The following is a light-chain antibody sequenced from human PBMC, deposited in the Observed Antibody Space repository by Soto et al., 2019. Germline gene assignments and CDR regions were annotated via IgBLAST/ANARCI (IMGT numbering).Light chain of an antibody. Sequence: QSVLTQPASVSGSPGQSITISCTGTSSDVGGYNFVSWYQQHPGKAPKLMIYEVSNRPSGVSYRFSGSKSGNTASLTISGLQAEDEADYYCSSYTSSVTLVFGGGPKLTVL. CDR1: SSDVGGYNF. V-gene: IGLV2-14*01. CDR3: SSYTSSVTLV. J-gene: IGLJ2*01. CDR2: EVS.